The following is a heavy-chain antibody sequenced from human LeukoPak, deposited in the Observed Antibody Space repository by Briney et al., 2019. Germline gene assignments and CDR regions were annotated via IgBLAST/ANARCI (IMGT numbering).Heavy chain of an antibody. Sequence: SETLSLACTVSGGSISSYYWSWIRQPAGKGLEWIGRIYTSGSSNSNPSLKSRVTMSADTSKNQFSLKLSSVTAADTAVYYCARDISVAGSFLLFDYWGQGTLVTVSS. V-gene: IGHV4-4*07. D-gene: IGHD6-19*01. CDR2: IYTSGSS. CDR3: ARDISVAGSFLLFDY. CDR1: GGSISSYY. J-gene: IGHJ4*02.